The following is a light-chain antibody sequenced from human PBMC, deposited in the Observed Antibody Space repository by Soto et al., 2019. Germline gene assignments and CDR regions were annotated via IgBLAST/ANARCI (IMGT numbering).Light chain of an antibody. Sequence: DIQMTQSPSTLSASVGDRVTITCRASQSIVIWLAWYQQKPGKAPKLLISRASSLQSGVPTRFSGSGSETEFTLTISSLQPDDFATYYCQQYHHYSRTFGQGTRVEIE. CDR3: QQYHHYSRT. CDR2: RAS. V-gene: IGKV1-5*03. J-gene: IGKJ1*01. CDR1: QSIVIW.